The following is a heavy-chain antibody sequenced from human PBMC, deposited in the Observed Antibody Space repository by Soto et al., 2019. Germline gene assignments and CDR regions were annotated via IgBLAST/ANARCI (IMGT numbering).Heavy chain of an antibody. CDR1: GGSISSGDYY. CDR2: IYYSGST. V-gene: IGHV4-30-4*01. J-gene: IGHJ6*02. Sequence: PSETLSLTCTVSGGSISSGDYYWSWIRQPPGKGLEWIGYIYYSGSTYYNPSLKSRVTISVDTSKNQFSLKLSSVTAADTAVYYCARAGIVYYYGMDVWGQGTTVTVSS. CDR3: ARAGIVYYYGMDV. D-gene: IGHD2-15*01.